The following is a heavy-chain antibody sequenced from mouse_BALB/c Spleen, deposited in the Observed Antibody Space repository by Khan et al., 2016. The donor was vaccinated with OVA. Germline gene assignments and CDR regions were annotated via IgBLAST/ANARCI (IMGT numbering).Heavy chain of an antibody. D-gene: IGHD2-3*01. CDR3: TRSYEAFYVDY. CDR1: GSSFTSYW. J-gene: IGHJ2*01. Sequence: EVQLQQSGPVLARPGASVTMSCKASGSSFTSYWMHWVHQRPGQGLEWIGAISPGISDTRYTHTFTGKAKLTAVPSARTAYIAFSSLTNEDSAVEYGTRSYEAFYVDYWGQGTTLTVSA. CDR2: ISPGISDT. V-gene: IGHV1-5*01.